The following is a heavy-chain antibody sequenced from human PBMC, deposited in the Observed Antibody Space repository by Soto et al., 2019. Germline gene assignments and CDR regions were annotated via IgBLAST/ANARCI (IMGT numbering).Heavy chain of an antibody. Sequence: ASVKVSCKASGYTFTSYGISWVRQAPGQGLEWMRWISAYNGNTNYAQKLQGRVTMTTDTATSTAYMELRSLRSDDTAVYYCARTPPYYDFWSGYLPYYYYYGMDVWGQGTTVTVSS. D-gene: IGHD3-3*01. CDR1: GYTFTSYG. V-gene: IGHV1-18*01. J-gene: IGHJ6*02. CDR3: ARTPPYYDFWSGYLPYYYYYGMDV. CDR2: ISAYNGNT.